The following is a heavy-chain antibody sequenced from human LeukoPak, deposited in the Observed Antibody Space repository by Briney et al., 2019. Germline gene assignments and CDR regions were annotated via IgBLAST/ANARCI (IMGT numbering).Heavy chain of an antibody. J-gene: IGHJ4*02. D-gene: IGHD1-14*01. CDR2: INPNNGGT. CDR1: GYTFTIYN. V-gene: IGHV1-2*02. CDR3: ARDTGLSPGDY. Sequence: ASVKVSCKASGYTFTIYNIYWVRQAPGQGLEWMGWINPNNGGTHYAQKFQGRVTMTRDTPISTAYMELRRLRSDDSAIYYCARDTGLSPGDYWGQGTLVTVSS.